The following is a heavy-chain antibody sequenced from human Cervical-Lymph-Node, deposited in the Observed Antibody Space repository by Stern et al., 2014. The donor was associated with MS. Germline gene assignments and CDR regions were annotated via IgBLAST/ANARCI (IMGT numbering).Heavy chain of an antibody. Sequence: VQLVETGGGLIQPGGSLRLSCAASGFTVSSNYMSWVRQAPGKGLEWVSFIYSGGSTYYADSVKGRFTISRDNSKNTLYLQMNSLRAEDTAVYYCARDSTGSNYFDYWGQGTLVTVSS. D-gene: IGHD3-9*01. CDR2: IYSGGST. V-gene: IGHV3-53*02. CDR3: ARDSTGSNYFDY. J-gene: IGHJ4*02. CDR1: GFTVSSNY.